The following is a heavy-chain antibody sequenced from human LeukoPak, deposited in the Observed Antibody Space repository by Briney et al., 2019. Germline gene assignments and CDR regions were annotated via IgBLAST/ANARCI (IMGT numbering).Heavy chain of an antibody. Sequence: GRSLRLSCAASGFTFDDYAMHWVRQAPGKGLEWVSGISWNSGSIGYADSVKGRFTISRDNAKNSLYLQMNSLRAEDTALYYCAKDRGGYSYGSSWFDPWGQGTLVTVSS. V-gene: IGHV3-9*01. CDR1: GFTFDDYA. CDR2: ISWNSGSI. J-gene: IGHJ5*02. CDR3: AKDRGGYSYGSSWFDP. D-gene: IGHD5-18*01.